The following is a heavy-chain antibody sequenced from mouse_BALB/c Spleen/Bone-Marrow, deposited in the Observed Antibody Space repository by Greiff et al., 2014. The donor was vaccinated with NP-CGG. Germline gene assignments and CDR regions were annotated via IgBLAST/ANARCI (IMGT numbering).Heavy chain of an antibody. V-gene: IGHV5-4*02. CDR3: ARSGKRYGAMDY. CDR1: GFTFSDYY. D-gene: IGHD2-10*02. Sequence: DVQLVESGGGLVKPGGSLKLSCAASGFTFSDYYMYWVRQTPEKRLEWVATISDGGGYTYYPDSVWGRFTISRDNAKNNLYLQMRSLKSEDTDMYYCARSGKRYGAMDYWGQGTSVTVFS. J-gene: IGHJ4*01. CDR2: ISDGGGYT.